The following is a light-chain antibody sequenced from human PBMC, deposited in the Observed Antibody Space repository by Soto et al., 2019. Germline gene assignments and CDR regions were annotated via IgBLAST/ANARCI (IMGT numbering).Light chain of an antibody. CDR3: QHYCTSPPCT. J-gene: IGKJ2*02. V-gene: IGKV3-20*01. Sequence: EIVLTQSTGTLSLSPGERATLSCRASQSVSSSYLAWYQQKPGQAPRLLIYGTSSRATGIPDRFSGSGSGTDFTLTISRLEPEDFAVYYCQHYCTSPPCTFGQGTKLDIK. CDR2: GTS. CDR1: QSVSSSY.